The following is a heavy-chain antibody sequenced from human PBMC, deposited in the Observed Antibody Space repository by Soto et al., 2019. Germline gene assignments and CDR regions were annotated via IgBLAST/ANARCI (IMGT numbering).Heavy chain of an antibody. CDR3: VRYCSTTLCNGVATRTFDY. V-gene: IGHV3-48*03. J-gene: IGHJ4*02. D-gene: IGHD2-2*01. CDR2: ISSGGSTV. CDR1: RFTFSTYE. Sequence: EVQLVESGGALVQPGGSLRLSCVASRFTFSTYEMHWVRQAPGKGLEWVSYISSGGSTVYYADSVKGRFTISRDNTRNSLYLQMNNLRDEDTALYYCVRYCSTTLCNGVATRTFDYWGQGTLVTVSS.